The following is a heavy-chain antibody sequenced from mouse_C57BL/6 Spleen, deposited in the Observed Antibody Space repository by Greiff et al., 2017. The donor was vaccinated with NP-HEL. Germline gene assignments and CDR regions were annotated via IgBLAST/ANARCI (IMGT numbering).Heavy chain of an antibody. V-gene: IGHV1-69*01. J-gene: IGHJ2*01. CDR1: GYTFTSYW. Sequence: QVQLQQPGAELVMPGASVKLSCKASGYTFTSYWMHWVKQRPGQGLEWIGAIDPSDSYTNYNQKFKGKSTLTVDKSSSTAYMQLSSLTSEDSAVYYCARWNESFDYWGQGTTLTVSS. CDR3: ARWNESFDY. CDR2: IDPSDSYT.